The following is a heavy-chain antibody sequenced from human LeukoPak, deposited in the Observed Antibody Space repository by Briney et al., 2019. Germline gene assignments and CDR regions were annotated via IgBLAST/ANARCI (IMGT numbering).Heavy chain of an antibody. J-gene: IGHJ3*02. CDR3: ARGGGYSYGYAFDI. Sequence: SETLSLTCTVSGASMPGYHWTWIRQPPGKGLEYIGYVYNSGTTFYNPSLKSRVTISIDTSKNQFSLKLSSVTAADTAVFYCARGGGYSYGYAFDIWGQGTMVTVS. CDR1: GASMPGYH. V-gene: IGHV4-59*01. D-gene: IGHD5-18*01. CDR2: VYNSGTT.